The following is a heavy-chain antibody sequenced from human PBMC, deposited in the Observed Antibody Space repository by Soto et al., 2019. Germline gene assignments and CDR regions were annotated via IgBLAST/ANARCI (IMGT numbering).Heavy chain of an antibody. CDR2: IYHSGST. D-gene: IGHD4-17*01. J-gene: IGHJ4*02. Sequence: QVQLQESGPGLVKPSGTLSLTCAVSGGSISSSNWWSWVRQPPGKGLEWIGEIYHSGSTNYNPSLKSRVXXSXDXXKNQFSLQLSSVTAADTAVYYCARDTGYGDYGIDYWGQGTLVTVSS. CDR1: GGSISSSNW. CDR3: ARDTGYGDYGIDY. V-gene: IGHV4-4*02.